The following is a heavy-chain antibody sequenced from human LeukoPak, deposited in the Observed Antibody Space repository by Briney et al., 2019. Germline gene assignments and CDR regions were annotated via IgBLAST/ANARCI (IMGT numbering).Heavy chain of an antibody. J-gene: IGHJ4*02. CDR3: ARGPRYFDWSPSDY. V-gene: IGHV3-74*01. Sequence: PGGSLRLSCAASGFTFSSYWMHWVRQAPGKGLVWVSRINSDGSSTSYADSVKGRFTISRDNAKNTLYLQTNSLRAEDTAVYYCARGPRYFDWSPSDYWGQGTLVTVSS. CDR1: GFTFSSYW. D-gene: IGHD3-9*01. CDR2: INSDGSST.